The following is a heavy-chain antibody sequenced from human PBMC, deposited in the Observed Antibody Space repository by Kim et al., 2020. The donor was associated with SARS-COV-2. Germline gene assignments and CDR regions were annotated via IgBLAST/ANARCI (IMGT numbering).Heavy chain of an antibody. V-gene: IGHV1-2*06. CDR2: INPNNGDT. J-gene: IGHJ5*02. D-gene: IGHD1-1*01. CDR3: ARGSERSDNWFDP. CDR1: GYTFSGYY. Sequence: ASVKVSCKASGYTFSGYYVHWVRQAPGQGLEWMGRINPNNGDTTFAQKFQGRVTLTRDTSISTAYMELNNLKSDDTAVYYCARGSERSDNWFDPWGQGTLVTVSS.